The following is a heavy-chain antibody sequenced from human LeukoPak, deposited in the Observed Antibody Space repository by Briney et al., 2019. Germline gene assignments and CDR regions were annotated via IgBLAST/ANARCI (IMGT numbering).Heavy chain of an antibody. V-gene: IGHV3-33*01. CDR3: ARVALMYSSSPLDY. D-gene: IGHD6-6*01. CDR1: GFAFNTYA. CDR2: IWHDGSHK. Sequence: GGSLRLSCAASGFAFNTYAMHWVRQAPGQGLEWVALIWHDGSHKFYSNSVRGQFTISRDNSKNTVSLQMNNLRPEDTAVYYCARVALMYSSSPLDYWGQGTLVTVSS. J-gene: IGHJ4*02.